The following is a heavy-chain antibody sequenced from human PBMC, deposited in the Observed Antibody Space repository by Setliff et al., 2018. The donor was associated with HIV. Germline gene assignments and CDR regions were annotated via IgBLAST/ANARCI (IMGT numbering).Heavy chain of an antibody. J-gene: IGHJ4*02. CDR1: GFTVSSYY. CDR2: IYSDGST. CDR3: ARVRLYNSALDY. D-gene: IGHD3-22*01. V-gene: IGHV3-66*02. Sequence: GESLKISCAASGFTVSSYYMAWVRQGPGKGLEWVSTIYSDGSTYHADSVKGRFTPSRDTSKNTLSLQMNTLRPEDTAVHFCARVRLYNSALDYWGQGTLVTVSS.